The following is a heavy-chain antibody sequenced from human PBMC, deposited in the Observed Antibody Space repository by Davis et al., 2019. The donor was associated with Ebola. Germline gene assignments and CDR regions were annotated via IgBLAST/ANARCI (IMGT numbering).Heavy chain of an antibody. D-gene: IGHD5/OR15-5a*01. CDR3: ARGLDSDL. CDR2: ISGSGGST. V-gene: IGHV3-23*01. CDR1: GFTFSDYY. J-gene: IGHJ2*01. Sequence: GESLKISCAASGFTFSDYYMSWIRQAPGKGLEWVSAISGSGGSTYYADSVKGRFTISRDNSKNTLYLQMNSLRAEDTAVYYCARGLDSDLWGRGTLVTVSS.